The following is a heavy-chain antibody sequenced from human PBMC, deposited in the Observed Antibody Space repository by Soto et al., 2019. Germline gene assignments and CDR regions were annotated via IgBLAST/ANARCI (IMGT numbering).Heavy chain of an antibody. Sequence: KVSCKASGYTFTGHYIHWVRQAPEQGPEWMGEIGPESGATRYAQKFQGRVTMTRDTSITTVYMELKNLSPDDTAVYYCGRGRSGQIVVFYWGQGTPVTVSS. D-gene: IGHD1-26*01. V-gene: IGHV1-2*02. CDR1: GYTFTGHY. CDR3: GRGRSGQIVVFY. CDR2: IGPESGAT. J-gene: IGHJ4*02.